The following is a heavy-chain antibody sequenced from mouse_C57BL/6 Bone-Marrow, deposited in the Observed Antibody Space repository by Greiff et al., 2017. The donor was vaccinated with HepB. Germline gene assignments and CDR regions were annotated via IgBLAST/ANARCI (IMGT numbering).Heavy chain of an antibody. J-gene: IGHJ2*01. D-gene: IGHD1-1*01. CDR2: IHPNSGST. CDR1: GYTFTSYW. CDR3: AREEYGSSFFDY. Sequence: VQLQQPGAELVKPGASVKLSCKASGYTFTSYWMHWVKQRPGQGLEWIGMIHPNSGSTNYNEKFKSKATLTVDKSSSTAYMQLSSLTSEDSAVYYCAREEYGSSFFDYWGQGTTLTVSS. V-gene: IGHV1-64*01.